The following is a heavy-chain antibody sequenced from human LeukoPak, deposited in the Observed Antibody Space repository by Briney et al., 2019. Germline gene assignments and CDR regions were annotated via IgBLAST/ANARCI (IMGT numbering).Heavy chain of an antibody. V-gene: IGHV3-7*01. D-gene: IGHD2-8*01. Sequence: GGSLRLSCAASGFTFSNYWVAWVRQAPGKGLEWVAYMSQDGIEIYYVDSVKGRFTISRDNAKSLLYLQMNSLRAEDTAVYYCARGVYAFDVWGQGTLITVSS. CDR3: ARGVYAFDV. CDR2: MSQDGIEI. J-gene: IGHJ3*01. CDR1: GFTFSNYW.